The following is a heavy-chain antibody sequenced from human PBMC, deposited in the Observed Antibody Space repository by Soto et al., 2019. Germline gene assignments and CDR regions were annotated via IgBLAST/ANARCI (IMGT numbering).Heavy chain of an antibody. D-gene: IGHD3-10*01. CDR1: GFHLNTIA. V-gene: IGHV3-23*01. CDR3: AKDPPSPGTDDRVDP. J-gene: IGHJ5*02. CDR2: MSSSGDSR. Sequence: GGSLRLSCAASGFHLNTIAMSWIRQAPGKGLEWVSHMSSSGDSRDYADSVRCRFTISRDNYKNVLFLQMNRLKADATATYYCAKDPPSPGTDDRVDPWGKGTLVIVSS.